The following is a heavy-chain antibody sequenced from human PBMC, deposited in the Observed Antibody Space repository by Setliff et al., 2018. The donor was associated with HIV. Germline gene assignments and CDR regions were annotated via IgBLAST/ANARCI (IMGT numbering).Heavy chain of an antibody. CDR1: GDSISSTNW. Sequence: TLSLTCSVSGDSISSTNWWSWVRQPPGKGLEWIGEIYHIGSTTYNPSLKSRVTILVDKSKNQFSLMLSSVTAADTALYYCARVFGVVTPYWYFDLWGRGTLVTVSS. CDR3: ARVFGVVTPYWYFDL. CDR2: IYHIGST. J-gene: IGHJ2*01. V-gene: IGHV4-4*02. D-gene: IGHD3-3*01.